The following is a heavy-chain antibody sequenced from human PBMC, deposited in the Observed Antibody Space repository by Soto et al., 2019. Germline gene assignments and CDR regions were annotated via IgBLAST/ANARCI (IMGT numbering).Heavy chain of an antibody. CDR3: AGDRGLGVEPYYFDY. CDR1: GGSISSGGYY. CDR2: IYYSGST. J-gene: IGHJ4*02. V-gene: IGHV4-31*03. D-gene: IGHD1-1*01. Sequence: QVQLQESGPGLVKPSQTLSLTCTVSGGSISSGGYYWSWIRQHPGKGLEWIGYIYYSGSTYYNPSLKSRVTISVDTSTNQVSLRLSSVKAADTAVYYCAGDRGLGVEPYYFDYWGQGTLVAVSS.